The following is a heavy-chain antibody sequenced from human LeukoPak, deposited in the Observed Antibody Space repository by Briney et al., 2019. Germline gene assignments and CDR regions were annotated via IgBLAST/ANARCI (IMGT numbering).Heavy chain of an antibody. CDR3: AREYCSGGSCYSGGSYFDY. D-gene: IGHD2-15*01. CDR1: GFTFSSYS. J-gene: IGHJ4*02. Sequence: PGGSLRLSCAASGFTFSSYSMNWVRQAPGKGLEWVSSISSSSYIYYADSVKGRSTISRDNAKNSLYLQMNSLRAEDTAVYYCAREYCSGGSCYSGGSYFDYWGQGTLVTVSS. CDR2: ISSSSYI. V-gene: IGHV3-21*01.